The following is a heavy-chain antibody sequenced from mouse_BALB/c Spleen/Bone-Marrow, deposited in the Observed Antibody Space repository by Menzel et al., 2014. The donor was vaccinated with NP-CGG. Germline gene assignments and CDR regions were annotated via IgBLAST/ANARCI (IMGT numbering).Heavy chain of an antibody. CDR2: ISSGGSYT. V-gene: IGHV5-6*01. Sequence: EVQVVESGGDLVKPGGSLKLSCAASGFTSSSYGMSWVRQTPDKRLEWVATISSGGSYTYYPDSVKGRFTISRDNAKNTLYLQMSSLKSEDTAMYYCARPYDFGAWFAYWGQGTLVTVSA. J-gene: IGHJ3*01. D-gene: IGHD2-4*01. CDR1: GFTSSSYG. CDR3: ARPYDFGAWFAY.